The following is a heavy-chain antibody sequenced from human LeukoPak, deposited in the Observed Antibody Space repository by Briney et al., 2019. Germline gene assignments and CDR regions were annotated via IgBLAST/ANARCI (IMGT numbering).Heavy chain of an antibody. D-gene: IGHD3-22*01. V-gene: IGHV1-2*02. J-gene: IGHJ4*02. CDR2: INPNSGGT. Sequence: ASVKVSCKASGYTFTGYYMHWVRQAPGQGLEWMGWINPNSGGTNYAQKFQGRVTMTRDASISTAYMELSGLRSDDTAVYYCAIIPKITKLRYSDYWGQGTLVTVSS. CDR1: GYTFTGYY. CDR3: AIIPKITKLRYSDY.